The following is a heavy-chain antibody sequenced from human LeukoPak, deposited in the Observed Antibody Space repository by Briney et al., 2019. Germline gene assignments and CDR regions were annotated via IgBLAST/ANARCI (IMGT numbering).Heavy chain of an antibody. J-gene: IGHJ6*03. V-gene: IGHV5-51*01. Sequence: GVSLQISSNVSGFTFTYYWVAWARSVPGQGLEWIGIIYPGDSDTRYSPSFQGQVTISADKSISTAYLQWSSLKASDTAMYYCARTGGFPYYMDVWGKGTTVTVSS. D-gene: IGHD3-16*01. CDR3: ARTGGFPYYMDV. CDR2: IYPGDSDT. CDR1: GFTFTYYW.